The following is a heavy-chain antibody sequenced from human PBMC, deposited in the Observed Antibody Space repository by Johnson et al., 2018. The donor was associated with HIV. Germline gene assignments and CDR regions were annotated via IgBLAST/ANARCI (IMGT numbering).Heavy chain of an antibody. CDR1: GFTFDDYG. V-gene: IGHV3-20*04. D-gene: IGHD3-16*01. CDR2: ISWKGGST. CDR3: ARDRIWGYAFDI. J-gene: IGHJ3*02. Sequence: VQLVESGGGVVRPGGSLRLSCAASGFTFDDYGMSWVRQAPGKGLEWVSGISWKGGSTGYADSVKGRFTISKDNAKNSLYLQMNSLRVEDTAVYYCARDRIWGYAFDIWGQGTMVTVSS.